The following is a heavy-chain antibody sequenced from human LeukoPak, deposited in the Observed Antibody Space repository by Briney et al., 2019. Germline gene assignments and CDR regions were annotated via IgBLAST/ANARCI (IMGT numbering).Heavy chain of an antibody. CDR1: GFTFSTYG. D-gene: IGHD3-16*01. CDR2: IHYDGSKK. CDR3: AKDMHILDH. Sequence: GGSLRLSCVASGFTFSTYGIHWVRQAPGKGLEWVAFIHYDGSKKLYGESVKGRFTISRDDANNTVYLQVNNLRAEDTALYYCAKDMHILDHWGQGTRVTVSS. V-gene: IGHV3-30*02. J-gene: IGHJ4*02.